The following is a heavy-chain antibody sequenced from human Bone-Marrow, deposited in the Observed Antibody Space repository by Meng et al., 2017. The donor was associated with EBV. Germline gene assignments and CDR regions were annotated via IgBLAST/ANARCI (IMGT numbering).Heavy chain of an antibody. D-gene: IGHD2-15*01. Sequence: EVQLLVSGGGLVQPGGSLRLSCAASGFTFTSYAMSWVRQAPGKGLEWVSVITGSGGSTYYADSVKGRFTISRDNSKNTLYLQMNSLRAEDTALYYCAKYRRAVVLTATEFDYWGQGTLVTVAS. V-gene: IGHV3-23*01. CDR1: GFTFTSYA. CDR3: AKYRRAVVLTATEFDY. CDR2: ITGSGGST. J-gene: IGHJ4*02.